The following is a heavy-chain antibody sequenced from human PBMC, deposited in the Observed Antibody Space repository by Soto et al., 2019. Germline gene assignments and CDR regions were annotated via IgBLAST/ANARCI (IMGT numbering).Heavy chain of an antibody. V-gene: IGHV4-39*01. J-gene: IGHJ5*02. Sequence: SETLSLTCTVSGGSISSSSYYWGWIRQPPGKGLEWIGSIYYSGSTYYNPSLKSRVTISVDTSKNQFSLKLSSVTAADTAVYYCARRKGFGENWFDPWGQGTLVTVSS. CDR3: ARRKGFGENWFDP. D-gene: IGHD3-10*01. CDR2: IYYSGST. CDR1: GGSISSSSYY.